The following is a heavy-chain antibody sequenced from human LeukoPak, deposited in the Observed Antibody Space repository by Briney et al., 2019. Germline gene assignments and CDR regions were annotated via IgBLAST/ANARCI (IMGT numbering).Heavy chain of an antibody. D-gene: IGHD3-22*01. J-gene: IGHJ5*02. CDR1: GFTFSGYE. Sequence: GGSLRLSCAASGFTFSGYEMNWVRQAPGKGLEWVSGINWNGGSTGYADSVKGRFTISRDNAKNSLYLQMNSLRAEDTALYYCARDKTYYYDSSGYYGRAGFDPWGQGTLVTVSS. CDR2: INWNGGST. V-gene: IGHV3-20*04. CDR3: ARDKTYYYDSSGYYGRAGFDP.